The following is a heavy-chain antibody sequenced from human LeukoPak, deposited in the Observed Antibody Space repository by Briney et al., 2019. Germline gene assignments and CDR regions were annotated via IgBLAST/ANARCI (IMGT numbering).Heavy chain of an antibody. CDR1: GFTFSSYW. CDR2: IKQDGSEK. Sequence: PGGSLRLSCAASGFTFSSYWMSWVRQAPGKGLEWVANIKQDGSEKYYVDSVKGRFTISRDNAKNSLYLQMNSLRAEDTAIYYCAKRLITMVRGVMRGYYFDYRGQGTLVTVSS. J-gene: IGHJ4*02. CDR3: AKRLITMVRGVMRGYYFDY. D-gene: IGHD3-10*01. V-gene: IGHV3-7*03.